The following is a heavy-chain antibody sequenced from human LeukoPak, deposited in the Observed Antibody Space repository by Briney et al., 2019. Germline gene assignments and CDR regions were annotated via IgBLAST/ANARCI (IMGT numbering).Heavy chain of an antibody. CDR2: IIPIFGIA. J-gene: IGHJ6*02. Sequence: VASVKVSCKASGGTFSSYAISWVRQAPGQGLEWMGRIIPIFGIANYAQKFQGRVTITADKSTSTAYMELSSLRSEDTAVYYCARSTKYSSSYYYYGMYVWGQGTTVTVSS. D-gene: IGHD6-6*01. CDR3: ARSTKYSSSYYYYGMYV. CDR1: GGTFSSYA. V-gene: IGHV1-69*04.